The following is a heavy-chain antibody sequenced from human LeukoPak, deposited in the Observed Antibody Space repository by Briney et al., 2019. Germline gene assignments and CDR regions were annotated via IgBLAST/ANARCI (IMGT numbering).Heavy chain of an antibody. CDR3: AKVADHALQYYFDY. Sequence: GGSLRLSCAASGFTFSSYAMSWVRLAPGKGLEWVSAMSGRGNITNYVDSVKGRFTISRDNSKNTLYLQMNSLRAEDTAVYYCAKVADHALQYYFDYWGQGTLVTVSS. J-gene: IGHJ4*02. CDR2: MSGRGNIT. D-gene: IGHD5-24*01. CDR1: GFTFSSYA. V-gene: IGHV3-23*01.